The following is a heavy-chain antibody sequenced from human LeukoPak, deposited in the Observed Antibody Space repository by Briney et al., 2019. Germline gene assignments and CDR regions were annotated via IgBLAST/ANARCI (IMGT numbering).Heavy chain of an antibody. D-gene: IGHD3-10*01. J-gene: IGHJ4*02. V-gene: IGHV1-69*13. CDR3: ARDGIYGSGNFDY. CDR2: IIPIFGTA. CDR1: GGTFSSYA. Sequence: ASVKVSCKASGGTFSSYAISWVRQAPGQGLEWMGGIIPIFGTANYAQKFQGRVTITADESTSTAYMELRSLRSDDTAVYYCARDGIYGSGNFDYWGQGTLVTVSS.